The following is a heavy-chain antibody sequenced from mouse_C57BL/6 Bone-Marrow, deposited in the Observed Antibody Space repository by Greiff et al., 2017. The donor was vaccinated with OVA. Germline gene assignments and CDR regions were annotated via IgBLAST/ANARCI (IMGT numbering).Heavy chain of an antibody. CDR3: ARPYGNYAMGY. J-gene: IGHJ4*01. V-gene: IGHV5-15*01. Sequence: EVQLVASGGGLVQPGGSLKLSCAASGFTFSDYGMAWVRQAPRKGPEWVAFISNLAYSIYYADTVTGRFTISRENAKNTLYLEMSSLRSEDTAMYYCARPYGNYAMGYWGQGTSVTVSS. CDR2: ISNLAYSI. CDR1: GFTFSDYG. D-gene: IGHD2-10*02.